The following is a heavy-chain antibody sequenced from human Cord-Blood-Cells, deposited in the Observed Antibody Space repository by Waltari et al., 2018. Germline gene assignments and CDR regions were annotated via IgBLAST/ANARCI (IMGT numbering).Heavy chain of an antibody. V-gene: IGHV3-15*01. Sequence: EVQLVESGGGLVKPGGSLRLSCAASGFTFSNAWMSWVRAVPGKGLEWVGRIKSKTDGGTTNYAAPVKGRFTISRDDSKNTLYLQMNSLKTEDTAVYYCTTDLGAAGTFFAFDIWGQGTMVTVSS. D-gene: IGHD6-13*01. J-gene: IGHJ3*02. CDR1: GFTFSNAW. CDR2: IKSKTDGGTT. CDR3: TTDLGAAGTFFAFDI.